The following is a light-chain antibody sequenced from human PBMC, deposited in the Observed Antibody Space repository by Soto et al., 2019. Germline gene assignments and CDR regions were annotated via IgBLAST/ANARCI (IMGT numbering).Light chain of an antibody. Sequence: EIVLTQSPGILSLSPGERATLACRASQSISSNHLAWYQQRPGQSPRLLIYGASSRTTGVPARFSGSGSGTDFTLTISRLEPEDFAVYYCQHYRSAPFTFGPGTKVDIK. J-gene: IGKJ3*01. CDR2: GAS. CDR3: QHYRSAPFT. CDR1: QSISSNH. V-gene: IGKV3-20*01.